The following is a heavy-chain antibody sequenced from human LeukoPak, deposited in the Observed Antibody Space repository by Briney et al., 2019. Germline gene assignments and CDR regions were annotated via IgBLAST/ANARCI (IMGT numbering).Heavy chain of an antibody. CDR3: AKGSGTYQGPFDS. D-gene: IGHD1-26*01. CDR2: ISWNGDDI. V-gene: IGHV3-9*01. J-gene: IGHJ4*02. Sequence: ALRLSCAASGFTFDDYAMHWVRQAPGKGLQWVSSISWNGDDIGYTDSVKGRFTISRDNAKKFLYLQMNSLRTEDKALYYCAKGSGTYQGPFDSWGQGTLVTVSS. CDR1: GFTFDDYA.